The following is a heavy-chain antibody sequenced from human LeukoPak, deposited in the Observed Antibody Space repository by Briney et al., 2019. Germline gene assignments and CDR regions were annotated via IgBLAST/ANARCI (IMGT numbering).Heavy chain of an antibody. CDR1: GFTFSSYS. J-gene: IGHJ3*02. D-gene: IGHD3-22*01. Sequence: PGGSLRLSCAASGFTFSSYSVNWVRQAPGKGLEWVSYISSSSSTIYYADSVKGRFTISRDNAKNSLYLQMNSLRAEDTAVYYCARTNYYDSSGYYGYGAFDIWGQGTMVTVSS. CDR2: ISSSSSTI. CDR3: ARTNYYDSSGYYGYGAFDI. V-gene: IGHV3-48*04.